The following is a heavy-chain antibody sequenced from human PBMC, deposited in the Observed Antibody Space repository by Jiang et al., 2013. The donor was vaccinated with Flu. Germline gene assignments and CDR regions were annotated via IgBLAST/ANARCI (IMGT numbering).Heavy chain of an antibody. V-gene: IGHV3-48*01. CDR3: ARDHSVGYSSSWPAYYYYGMDV. D-gene: IGHD6-13*01. J-gene: IGHJ6*02. CDR2: ISSSSSTI. Sequence: GGSLRLSCAASGFTFSSYSMNWVRQAPGKGLEWVSYISSSSSTIYYADSVKGRFTISRDNAKNPLYLQMNSLRAEDTAVYYCARDHSVGYSSSWPAYYYYGMDVWGQGTTVTVSS. CDR1: GFTFSSYS.